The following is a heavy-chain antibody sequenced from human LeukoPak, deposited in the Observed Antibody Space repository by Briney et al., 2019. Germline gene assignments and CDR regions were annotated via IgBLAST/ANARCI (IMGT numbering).Heavy chain of an antibody. CDR1: GFTFSSYE. Sequence: GGSLRLSCAASGFTFSSYEMNWVRQAPGKGLEWVSYISSSGSTIYYADSVKGRFTISRDNAKNSLYLQMNSLRAEDTAVYYCARIRYCSSTSCPRTRGHLFDYWGQGTLVTVSS. D-gene: IGHD2-2*01. J-gene: IGHJ4*02. CDR3: ARIRYCSSTSCPRTRGHLFDY. CDR2: ISSSGSTI. V-gene: IGHV3-48*03.